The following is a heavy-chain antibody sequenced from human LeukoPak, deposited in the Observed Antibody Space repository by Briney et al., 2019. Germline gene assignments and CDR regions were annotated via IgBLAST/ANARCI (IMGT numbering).Heavy chain of an antibody. J-gene: IGHJ6*02. CDR2: ISAYNGNT. D-gene: IGHD2-2*01. V-gene: IGHV1-18*01. Sequence: ASVKVSCKASGYTFTSYGISWVRQAPGQGLEWMGWISAYNGNTNYAQKLQGRVTTTTDTSTSTAYMELRSLRSDDTAVYYCARVEGYCSSTSCYYYYGMDVWGQGATVTVSS. CDR3: ARVEGYCSSTSCYYYYGMDV. CDR1: GYTFTSYG.